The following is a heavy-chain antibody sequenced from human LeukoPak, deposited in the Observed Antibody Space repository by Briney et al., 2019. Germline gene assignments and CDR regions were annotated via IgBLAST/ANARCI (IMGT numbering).Heavy chain of an antibody. CDR2: IYYSGST. CDR3: ARSGNILTGHYMGYYFDY. Sequence: SETLSLTCTVSGGSISSSSYYWGWIRQPPGKGLEWIGSIYYSGSTYYNPSLKSRVTISVDTSKNQFSLKLSPVIAADTAVYYCARSGNILTGHYMGYYFDYWGQGTLVTVSS. J-gene: IGHJ4*02. D-gene: IGHD3-9*01. CDR1: GGSISSSSYY. V-gene: IGHV4-39*07.